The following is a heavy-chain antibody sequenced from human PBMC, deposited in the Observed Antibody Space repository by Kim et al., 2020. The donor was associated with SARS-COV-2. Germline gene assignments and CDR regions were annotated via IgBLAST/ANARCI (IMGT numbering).Heavy chain of an antibody. CDR2: ISAYNGNT. Sequence: ASVKVSCKASGYTFTSYGISWVRQAPGQGLEWMGWISAYNGNTNYAQKLQGRVTMTTDTSTSTAYMELRSLRSDDTAVYYCARVLYYYDSSGNKDYFDYWGQGTLVTVSS. CDR3: ARVLYYYDSSGNKDYFDY. CDR1: GYTFTSYG. J-gene: IGHJ4*02. V-gene: IGHV1-18*01. D-gene: IGHD3-22*01.